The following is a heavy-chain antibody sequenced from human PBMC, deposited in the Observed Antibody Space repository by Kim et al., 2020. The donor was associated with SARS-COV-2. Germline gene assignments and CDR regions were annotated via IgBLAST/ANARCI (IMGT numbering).Heavy chain of an antibody. V-gene: IGHV3-23*01. CDR2: ISGGGGST. J-gene: IGHJ5*01. CDR1: GITLSNYA. Sequence: GGSLRLSCAASGITLSNYAMNWVRQAPGKGLEWVSGISGGGGSTYYAESVKGRFTISKDNSKNTLYLQMNSLRAEDTAVYYCAKSSRGYSGSGTFNWFD. CDR3: AKSSRGYSGSGTFNWFD. D-gene: IGHD3-10*01.